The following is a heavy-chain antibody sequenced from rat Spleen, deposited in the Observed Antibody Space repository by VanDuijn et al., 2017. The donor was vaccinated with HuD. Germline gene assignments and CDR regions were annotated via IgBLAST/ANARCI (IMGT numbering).Heavy chain of an antibody. CDR1: GFTFSDYY. CDR2: ISYEGSST. D-gene: IGHD1-7*01. CDR3: ATHRAMGPHWFAF. Sequence: EVQLVESGGGLAQPGRSLKLSCAASGFTFSDYYMAWVRQAPNKGLEWVASISYEGSSTYYGDSVKGRFTISRDNAKNTLYLQMNSLRSEDTATYYCATHRAMGPHWFAFGGKGTLVTVSS. J-gene: IGHJ3*01. V-gene: IGHV5-22*01.